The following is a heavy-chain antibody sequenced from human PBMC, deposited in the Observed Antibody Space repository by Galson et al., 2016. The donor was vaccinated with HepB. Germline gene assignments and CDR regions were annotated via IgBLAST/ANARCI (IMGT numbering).Heavy chain of an antibody. Sequence: SVKVSCKASGYTFSGYYLHWVRQAPGQGLEWMGWINPNSGATNYAPRFFGRATMSRVTSISTVYMELTSLRSDDTAVNYCSMAPGAYNWFDPWGPGTLVTVSS. D-gene: IGHD2/OR15-2a*01. CDR1: GYTFSGYY. V-gene: IGHV1-2*02. CDR3: SMAPGAYNWFDP. J-gene: IGHJ5*02. CDR2: INPNSGAT.